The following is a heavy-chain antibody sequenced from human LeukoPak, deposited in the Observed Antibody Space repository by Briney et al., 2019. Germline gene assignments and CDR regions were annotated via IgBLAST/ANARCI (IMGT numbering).Heavy chain of an antibody. CDR1: GFTFNNYG. CDR3: ATYRRGYHDSSESYYFDY. J-gene: IGHJ4*02. CDR2: ISSSGDST. D-gene: IGHD3-22*01. V-gene: IGHV3-23*01. Sequence: GGSLRLSCAASGFTFNNYGMHWVRQAPGKGLEWVSGISSSGDSTYYADSVKGRFTISRDNSKNTLYLQMNGLRAEDTAIYYCATYRRGYHDSSESYYFDYWGQGTLVTVSS.